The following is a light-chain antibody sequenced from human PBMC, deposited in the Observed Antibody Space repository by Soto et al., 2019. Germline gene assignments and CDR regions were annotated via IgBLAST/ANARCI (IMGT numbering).Light chain of an antibody. V-gene: IGKV3-11*01. CDR2: DAS. CDR3: QQRSNWPFT. J-gene: IGKJ5*01. Sequence: EIVLTQSPATLSLSPGERATLSCRASQSVSSYLAWYQQKPGQAPRLLIYDASTRATGIPARFSGSGSGTDFTLTINSLEPEDFAVYYCQQRSNWPFTFGQGTRLEIK. CDR1: QSVSSY.